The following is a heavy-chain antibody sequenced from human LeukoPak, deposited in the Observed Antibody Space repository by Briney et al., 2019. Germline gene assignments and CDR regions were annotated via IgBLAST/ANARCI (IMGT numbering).Heavy chain of an antibody. J-gene: IGHJ4*02. Sequence: PGGSLRLSCAASGFTFSSYGMNWVRQAPGRGLEWVSYISSSSGTIYYADSVKGRFTISRDNAKNSLYLQMNSLRAEDTAVYYCARDGRGLGNYFDYWGQGTLVTVSS. CDR3: ARDGRGLGNYFDY. D-gene: IGHD3-10*01. CDR2: ISSSSGTI. V-gene: IGHV3-48*01. CDR1: GFTFSSYG.